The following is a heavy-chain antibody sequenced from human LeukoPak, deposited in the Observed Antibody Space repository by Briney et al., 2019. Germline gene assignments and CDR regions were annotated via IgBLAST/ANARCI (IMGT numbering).Heavy chain of an antibody. Sequence: ASVKVSCKASGYTFTGYYMHWVRQAPGQGLEWMGRINPNSGGRNYAQKFQGRVTMTRDTSISTAYMELSRLRSDDTAVYYCARSQTYYYDSSGYSLPVAFDIWGQGTMVTVSS. J-gene: IGHJ3*02. D-gene: IGHD3-22*01. CDR2: INPNSGGR. CDR1: GYTFTGYY. V-gene: IGHV1-2*06. CDR3: ARSQTYYYDSSGYSLPVAFDI.